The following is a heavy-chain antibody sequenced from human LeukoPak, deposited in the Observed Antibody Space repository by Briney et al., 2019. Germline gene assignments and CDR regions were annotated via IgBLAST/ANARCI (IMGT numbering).Heavy chain of an antibody. Sequence: GESLKISCKGSGYSFTGYWIAWVRQMPGKGLEWMGIIYPGDSDTRYSPSFQGQVTISADKSISTAYLQWSSLKASDTAMCYCARRYCSGGSCFFDYWGQGTLVTVSS. CDR2: IYPGDSDT. CDR3: ARRYCSGGSCFFDY. J-gene: IGHJ4*02. V-gene: IGHV5-51*01. D-gene: IGHD2-15*01. CDR1: GYSFTGYW.